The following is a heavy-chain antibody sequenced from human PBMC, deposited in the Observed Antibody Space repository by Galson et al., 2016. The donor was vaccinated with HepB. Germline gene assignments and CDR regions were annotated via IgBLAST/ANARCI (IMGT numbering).Heavy chain of an antibody. CDR3: ARDWIPYYYYGMDV. J-gene: IGHJ6*02. CDR1: GFTFSRYS. Sequence: YLRLSCAASGFTFSRYSMNWVRQAPGKGLEWVSSISNSSSYEYYADSVKGRFTISRDNAKNSLYLQMNRLRAEDTAVYYCARDWIPYYYYGMDVWGQGTTVTVSS. D-gene: IGHD5-18*01. V-gene: IGHV3-21*01. CDR2: ISNSSSYE.